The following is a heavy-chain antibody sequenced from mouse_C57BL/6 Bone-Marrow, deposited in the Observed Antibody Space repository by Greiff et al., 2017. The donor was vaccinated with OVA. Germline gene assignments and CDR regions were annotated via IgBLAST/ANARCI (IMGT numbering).Heavy chain of an antibody. D-gene: IGHD3-2*02. CDR3: ARQTAQAFAWFAY. V-gene: IGHV5-6*01. CDR2: ISSGGSYT. Sequence: EVMLVESGGDLVKPGGSLKLSCAASGFTFSSYGMSWVRQTPDKRLEWVATISSGGSYTYYPDSVTGRFTISRDNAKNTLYLQMSSLKSADTAMYCCARQTAQAFAWFAYWGQGTLVTVSA. J-gene: IGHJ3*01. CDR1: GFTFSSYG.